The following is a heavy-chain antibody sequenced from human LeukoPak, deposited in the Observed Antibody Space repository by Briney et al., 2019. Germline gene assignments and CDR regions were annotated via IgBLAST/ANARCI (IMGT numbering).Heavy chain of an antibody. D-gene: IGHD3-3*01. CDR2: ISKYGDRT. Sequence: GGSLRLSCTASGFTFDDFSIHWVRQTPGKGLEWVSLISKYGDRTYYADSVKGRFTISRDNSKNTLYLQMNSLRAEDTAVYYCAKVSPYYDFWSGYYYFDYWGQGTLVTVSS. J-gene: IGHJ4*02. CDR1: GFTFDDFS. V-gene: IGHV3-43*01. CDR3: AKVSPYYDFWSGYYYFDY.